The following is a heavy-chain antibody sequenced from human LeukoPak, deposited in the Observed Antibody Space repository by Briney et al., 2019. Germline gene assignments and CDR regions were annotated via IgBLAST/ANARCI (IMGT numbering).Heavy chain of an antibody. CDR3: ARPYSSRFGWFDP. CDR2: INHSGST. CDR1: GGSFSGYY. D-gene: IGHD6-13*01. V-gene: IGHV4-34*01. Sequence: SETLSLTCAVYGGSFSGYYWSWIRQPPGKGLEWIGEINHSGSTNYNPSLKSRVTISVDTSKNQFSLKLSSVTAEDTAVYYCARPYSSRFGWFDPWGQGTLVTVSS. J-gene: IGHJ5*02.